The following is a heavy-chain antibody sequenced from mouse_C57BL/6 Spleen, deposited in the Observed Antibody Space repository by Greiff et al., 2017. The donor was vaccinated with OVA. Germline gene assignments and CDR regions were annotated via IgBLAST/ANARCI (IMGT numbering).Heavy chain of an antibody. Sequence: EVQRVESGGDLVKPGGSLKLSCAASGFTFSSYGMSWVRQTPDKRLEWVATISSGGSYTYYPDSVKGRFTIARANAKKPLYLQMSSLKSEDTAMYYVARHRDSSGPYAMDYWGQGTSVTVSS. CDR3: ARHRDSSGPYAMDY. CDR2: ISSGGSYT. V-gene: IGHV5-6*01. J-gene: IGHJ4*01. CDR1: GFTFSSYG. D-gene: IGHD3-2*02.